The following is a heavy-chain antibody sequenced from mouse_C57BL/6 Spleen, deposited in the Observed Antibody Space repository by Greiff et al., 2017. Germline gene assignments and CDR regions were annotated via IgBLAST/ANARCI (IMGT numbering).Heavy chain of an antibody. J-gene: IGHJ4*01. CDR3: ARPGDYAMDY. V-gene: IGHV1-54*01. CDR2: INPGSGGT. CDR1: GYAFTNYS. Sequence: VKLQESGAELVRPGTSVKVSCKASGYAFTNYSIEWVKQRPGQGLEWIGVINPGSGGTNYNEKFKGKATLTADKSSSTAYMQLSSLTSEDSAVYFCARPGDYAMDYWGQGTSVTVSS. D-gene: IGHD4-1*01.